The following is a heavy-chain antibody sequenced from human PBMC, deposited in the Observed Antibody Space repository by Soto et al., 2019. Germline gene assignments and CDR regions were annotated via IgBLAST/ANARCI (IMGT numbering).Heavy chain of an antibody. V-gene: IGHV4-4*07. CDR1: GGSISTYF. J-gene: IGHJ6*02. CDR3: AREGGYFDTSGSGVYHYHGVDV. CDR2: IYTTGST. Sequence: SETLSLTCTVSGGSISTYFWSWIRGPAGGGLEWIGRIYTTGSTNYNPSLKSRVTMSLDTSRNQFSLKLSSVAAADTAVYYCAREGGYFDTSGSGVYHYHGVDVWGQGTTVTVSS. D-gene: IGHD3-22*01.